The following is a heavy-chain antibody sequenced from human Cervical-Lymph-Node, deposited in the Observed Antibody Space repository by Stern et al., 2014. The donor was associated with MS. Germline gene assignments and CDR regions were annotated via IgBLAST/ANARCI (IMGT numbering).Heavy chain of an antibody. CDR3: ARYQSSNWYEPYHGLDV. CDR1: GFTFSYA. CDR2: ISVSGSST. V-gene: IGHV3-23*04. D-gene: IGHD6-13*01. J-gene: IGHJ6*02. Sequence: EVQLVESGGGLVQPGGSLRLSCAASGFTFSYAMSWVRQAPGKGLEWVSTISVSGSSTYYADSVKGRFTISRDNSKNTLYLQMNSLRAEDTALYYCARYQSSNWYEPYHGLDVWGQGTTVTVSS.